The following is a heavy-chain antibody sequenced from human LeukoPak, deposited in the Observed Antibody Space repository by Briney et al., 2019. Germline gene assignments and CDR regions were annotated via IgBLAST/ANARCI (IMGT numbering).Heavy chain of an antibody. D-gene: IGHD3-22*01. J-gene: IGHJ2*01. CDR1: GGSISSSSYY. Sequence: SETLSLTCTVSGGSISSSSYYWSWIRQPPGKGLEAIVYVSYSGSTNDNPSHKRRITTTVDTNNRPFFLMMNSVTAADTAVYFCARRDSSSYWFFDLWGRGTLVTVSS. CDR3: ARRDSSSYWFFDL. CDR2: VSYSGST. V-gene: IGHV4-61*05.